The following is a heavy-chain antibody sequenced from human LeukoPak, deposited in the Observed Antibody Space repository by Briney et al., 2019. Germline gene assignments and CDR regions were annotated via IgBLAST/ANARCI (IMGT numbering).Heavy chain of an antibody. CDR3: VRKNQDFNAAFDI. CDR2: TYSDGNT. Sequence: PGGSLRLSCAASGFTFSSYGMSWVRQAPGKGLEWVSITYSDGNTNYAVSVKGRFTISRDTSQNTLSLQMNSLRAEDTAVYYCVRKNQDFNAAFDIWGQGTVVTVSS. J-gene: IGHJ3*02. CDR1: GFTFSSYG. D-gene: IGHD1-14*01. V-gene: IGHV3-23*01.